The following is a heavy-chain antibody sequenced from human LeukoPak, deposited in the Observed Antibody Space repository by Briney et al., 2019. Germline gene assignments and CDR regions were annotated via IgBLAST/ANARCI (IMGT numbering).Heavy chain of an antibody. CDR1: GFTFSRYW. D-gene: IGHD7-27*01. CDR2: INPDGSTT. V-gene: IGHV3-74*01. CDR3: ARDDWGWEGGSDY. J-gene: IGHJ4*02. Sequence: GGSLRLSCAASGFTFSRYWIHWVRQAPGKGLEWVSRINPDGSTTTYADSVKGRFTISRDNAKNTLYLQMNSLRAEDTAVYYCARDDWGWEGGSDYWGQGTLVTVSS.